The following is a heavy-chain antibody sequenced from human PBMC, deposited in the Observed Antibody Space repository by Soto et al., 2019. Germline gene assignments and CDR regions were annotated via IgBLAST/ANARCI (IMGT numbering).Heavy chain of an antibody. CDR1: GFTFSSYS. Sequence: GGSLRLSCAASGFTFSSYSMNWVRQAPGKGLEWVSSISSSSSYIYYADSVKGRFTISRDNSKNSLYLQMNSLRAEDTAVYYCARGGYDFWSGYSPRNWFDPWGQGTLVTVSS. CDR2: ISSSSSYI. CDR3: ARGGYDFWSGYSPRNWFDP. D-gene: IGHD3-3*01. J-gene: IGHJ5*02. V-gene: IGHV3-21*01.